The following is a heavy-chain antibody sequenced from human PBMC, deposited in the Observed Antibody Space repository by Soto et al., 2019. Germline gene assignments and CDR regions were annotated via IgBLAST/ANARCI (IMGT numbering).Heavy chain of an antibody. Sequence: PGGSLRLSCAASGFTFSSYSMNWVRQAPGKGLEWVSYISSSSSTMYYVDSVKGRFTISRDNAKNSLYLQVNSLRAEDTAVYYCATWYSSTWTSWGQGTLVTVSS. CDR3: ATWYSSTWTS. V-gene: IGHV3-48*01. D-gene: IGHD6-13*01. CDR2: ISSSSSTM. J-gene: IGHJ5*02. CDR1: GFTFSSYS.